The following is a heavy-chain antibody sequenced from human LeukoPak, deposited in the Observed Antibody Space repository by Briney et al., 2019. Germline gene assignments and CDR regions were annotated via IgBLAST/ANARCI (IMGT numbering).Heavy chain of an antibody. CDR3: AXXPRYSYGAPGFDY. Sequence: ASVKVSCKASGYTFTSYYMHWVRQAPGQGLEWMGIINPSGGSTSYAQKFQGRVTMTRDTSTSTVYMELSSLRSEDTAVYYCAXXPRYSYGAPGFDYWGQGTLVTVSS. J-gene: IGHJ4*02. V-gene: IGHV1-46*01. CDR2: INPSGGST. CDR1: GYTFTSYY. D-gene: IGHD5-18*01.